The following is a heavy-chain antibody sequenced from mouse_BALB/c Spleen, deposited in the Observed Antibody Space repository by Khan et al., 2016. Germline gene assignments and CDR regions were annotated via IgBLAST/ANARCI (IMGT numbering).Heavy chain of an antibody. D-gene: IGHD4-1*01. CDR1: GFSLTTSG. J-gene: IGHJ4*01. CDR3: ARNWEDAMDY. CDR2: IWPGGRT. Sequence: QVQLKESGPGLVAPSQSLSITCTVSGFSLTTSGVHWVRQPPGKGLQWLGIIWPGGRTNYNSALMSRLSISKDNSKSQLFLKMNSLQTDDTAVYYGARNWEDAMDYWGQGTSVTVSP. V-gene: IGHV2-9*02.